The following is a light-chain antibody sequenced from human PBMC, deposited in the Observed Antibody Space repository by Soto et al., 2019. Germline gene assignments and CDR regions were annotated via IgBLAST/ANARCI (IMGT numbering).Light chain of an antibody. CDR1: QNVAEN. Sequence: VVLTQSPATLSFAAGERGTLSLRASQNVAENLAWYQQKPGQAPRLLIYGASNRATGIPDRVSGSGSGTDFPLTISRLEPEDFAVYYCQQYGSSGTFGQGTKVDI. J-gene: IGKJ1*01. CDR2: GAS. V-gene: IGKV3-20*01. CDR3: QQYGSSGT.